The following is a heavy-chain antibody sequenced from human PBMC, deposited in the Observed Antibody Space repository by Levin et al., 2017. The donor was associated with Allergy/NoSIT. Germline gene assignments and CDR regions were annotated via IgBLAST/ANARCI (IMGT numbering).Heavy chain of an antibody. J-gene: IGHJ4*02. CDR2: IYYSGST. CDR1: GGSISSSSYY. V-gene: IGHV4-39*01. Sequence: SETLSLTCTVSGGSISSSSYYWGWIRQPPGKGLEWIGSIYYSGSTYYNPSLKSRVTISVDTSKNQFSLKLSSVTAADTAVYYCARHVGPSSSWVQNVDYWGQGTLVTVSS. D-gene: IGHD6-13*01. CDR3: ARHVGPSSSWVQNVDY.